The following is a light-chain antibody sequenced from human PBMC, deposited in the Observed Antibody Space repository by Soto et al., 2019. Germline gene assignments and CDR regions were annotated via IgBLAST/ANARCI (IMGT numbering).Light chain of an antibody. V-gene: IGLV1-40*01. CDR1: SSNIGGGYD. Sequence: QSVLTQPPSVSGAPGQRVTISCTGNSSNIGGGYDVHWYQQLPGTAPKLLIYGNSNRPSGVPDRFSGSKSGTSASLAITGLQAEDEADYYCQSYDSSLSGLVFGTGTKLTVL. J-gene: IGLJ1*01. CDR2: GNS. CDR3: QSYDSSLSGLV.